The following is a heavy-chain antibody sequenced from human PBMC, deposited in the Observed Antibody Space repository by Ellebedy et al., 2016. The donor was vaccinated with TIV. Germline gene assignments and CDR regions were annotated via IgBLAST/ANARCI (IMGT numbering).Heavy chain of an antibody. CDR3: ARGDPGEFSSSWYSFISGDNWFDP. CDR1: GGSISSSSYY. Sequence: SETLSLXXTVSGGSISSSSYYWGWIRQPPGKGLEWIGSIYYSGSTYYNPSLKSRVTISVDTSKNQFSLKLSSVTAADTAVYYCARGDPGEFSSSWYSFISGDNWFDPWGQGTLVTVSS. V-gene: IGHV4-39*07. D-gene: IGHD6-13*01. J-gene: IGHJ5*02. CDR2: IYYSGST.